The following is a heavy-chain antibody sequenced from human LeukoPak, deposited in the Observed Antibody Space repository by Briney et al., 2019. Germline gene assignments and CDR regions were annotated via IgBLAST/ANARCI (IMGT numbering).Heavy chain of an antibody. CDR3: ARDLAISILGWGFDP. V-gene: IGHV3-21*01. D-gene: IGHD2/OR15-2a*01. CDR2: ISSSSSYI. Sequence: GGSLRLSCAASGFTFSSYSMNWVRQAPGEGLEWVSSISSSSSYIYYADSVKGRFTISRDNAKNSLYLQMNSLRAEDTAVYYCARDLAISILGWGFDPWGQGTLVTVSS. CDR1: GFTFSSYS. J-gene: IGHJ5*02.